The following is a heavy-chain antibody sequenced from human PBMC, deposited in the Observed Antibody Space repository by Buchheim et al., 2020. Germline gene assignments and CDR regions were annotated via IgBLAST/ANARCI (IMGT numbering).Heavy chain of an antibody. J-gene: IGHJ6*02. CDR1: GFTFSSYA. Sequence: QVQLVESGGGVVQPGRSLRLSCAASGFTFSSYAMHWVRQAPGKGLEWVAVISYDGSNKYYADSVKGRFTLSRDNSKNTLYLQMNSLRAEDTAVYYCAREVGYCSSTSCSYSLFYYGMDVWGQGTT. CDR2: ISYDGSNK. V-gene: IGHV3-30*04. D-gene: IGHD2-2*01. CDR3: AREVGYCSSTSCSYSLFYYGMDV.